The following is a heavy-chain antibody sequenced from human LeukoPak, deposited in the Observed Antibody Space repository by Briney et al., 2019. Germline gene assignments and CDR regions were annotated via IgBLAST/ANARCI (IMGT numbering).Heavy chain of an antibody. CDR2: IYNTGST. CDR1: GGSISSYH. J-gene: IGHJ4*02. V-gene: IGHV4-4*07. CDR3: ARDRGPYCSCGSCFDY. Sequence: SETLCLICNVSGGSISSYHWSWIRQPAGQGLEWIGRIYNTGSTNYNPSLKSRVTLSLDTSKNQVSLKLSSVTAADTAVYFCARDRGPYCSCGSCFDYWGQGILVTVSS. D-gene: IGHD2-15*01.